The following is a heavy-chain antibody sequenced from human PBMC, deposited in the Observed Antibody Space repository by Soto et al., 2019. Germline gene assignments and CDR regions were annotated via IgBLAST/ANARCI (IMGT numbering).Heavy chain of an antibody. CDR2: MHPNSGNT. D-gene: IGHD1-26*01. V-gene: IGHV1-8*01. CDR3: VRGDIGGDSGSYLDDAFDT. Sequence: QVQLVQSGAEVKKPGASVKVSCKASGYTFTSYDINWVRQATGQGLEWMGWMHPNSGNTGYAQKFQGRVTMTRNTSLSTSYMELSSLRSEDTAVYYCVRGDIGGDSGSYLDDAFDTWGQGTMVTVSS. CDR1: GYTFTSYD. J-gene: IGHJ3*02.